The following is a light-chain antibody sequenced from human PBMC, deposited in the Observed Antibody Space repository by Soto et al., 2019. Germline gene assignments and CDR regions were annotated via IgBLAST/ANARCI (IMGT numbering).Light chain of an antibody. V-gene: IGLV2-8*01. CDR1: SSDVGGYDY. J-gene: IGLJ2*01. Sequence: QSVLTQPPSASGSPGQSVTISCTGTSSDVGGYDYVSWYQQYPGKAPKLIIYEVTKRPSGVPDRFSGSKSGNTASLTVSGLQAEDEADYYCTSSEGSNKLFGGGTK. CDR3: TSSEGSNKL. CDR2: EVT.